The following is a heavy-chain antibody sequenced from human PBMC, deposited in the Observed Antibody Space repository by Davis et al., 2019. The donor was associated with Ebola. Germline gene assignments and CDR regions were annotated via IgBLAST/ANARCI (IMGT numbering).Heavy chain of an antibody. J-gene: IGHJ4*02. CDR3: TTDPYYDFWSGYYEDY. CDR2: IKSKTDGGTT. Sequence: GESLKISCAASGFTFSGSAMHWVRQAPGKGLEWVGRIKSKTDGGTTDYAAPVKGRFTISRDDSKNTLYLQMNSLKTEDTAVYYCTTDPYYDFWSGYYEDYWGQGTLVTVSS. D-gene: IGHD3-3*01. CDR1: GFTFSGSA. V-gene: IGHV3-15*01.